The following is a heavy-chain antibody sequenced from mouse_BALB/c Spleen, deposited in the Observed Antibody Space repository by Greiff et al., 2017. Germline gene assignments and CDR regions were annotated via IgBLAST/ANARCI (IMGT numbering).Heavy chain of an antibody. CDR2: ISSGGST. CDR3: ARGIYDGYYRGYYAMDY. CDR1: GFTFSSYA. V-gene: IGHV5-6-5*01. J-gene: IGHJ4*01. D-gene: IGHD2-3*01. Sequence: EVQRVESGGGLVKPGGSLKLSCAASGFTFSSYAMSWVRQTPEKRLEWVASISSGGSTYYPDSVKGRFTISRDNARNILYLQMSSLRSEDTAMYYCARGIYDGYYRGYYAMDYWGQGTSVTVSS.